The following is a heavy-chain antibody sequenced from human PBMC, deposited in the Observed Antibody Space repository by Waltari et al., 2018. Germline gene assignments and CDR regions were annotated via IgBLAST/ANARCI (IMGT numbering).Heavy chain of an antibody. CDR3: ARRRITMVRGAYGMDV. CDR2: INHSGST. Sequence: QVQLQQWGAGLLKPSETLSLTCAVYGGSFSGYYWSWIRQPPGKGLEWIGEINHSGSTNYNPSLKRRVTISVDTSKNQFSLKLSSVTAADTAVYYCARRRITMVRGAYGMDVWGQGTTVTVSS. CDR1: GGSFSGYY. J-gene: IGHJ6*02. V-gene: IGHV4-34*01. D-gene: IGHD3-10*01.